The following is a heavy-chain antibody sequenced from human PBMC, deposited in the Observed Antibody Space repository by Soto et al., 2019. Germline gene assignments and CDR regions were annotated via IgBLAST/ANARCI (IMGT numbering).Heavy chain of an antibody. V-gene: IGHV4-34*01. CDR2: INHSGST. J-gene: IGHJ3*02. Sequence: SETLSLTCAVYGGSFIGYYWSWIRQPPGKGLEWIGEINHSGSTNYNPSLKSRVTISVDTSKNQFSLKLSSVTAADTAVYYCARGDPYYDFWSGWFGKHFEIWGQGTMVTVSS. CDR1: GGSFIGYY. D-gene: IGHD3-3*01. CDR3: ARGDPYYDFWSGWFGKHFEI.